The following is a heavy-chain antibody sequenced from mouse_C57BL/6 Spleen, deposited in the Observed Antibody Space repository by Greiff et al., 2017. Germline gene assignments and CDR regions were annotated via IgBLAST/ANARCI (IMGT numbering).Heavy chain of an antibody. V-gene: IGHV5-4*03. Sequence: EVKVVESGGGLVKPGGSLKLSCAASGFTFSGYAMSWVRQTPEKRLEWVATISDGGSYTYYPDNVKGRFTISRDNAKNNLYLQMGHLKSEDTAMYYCARSGNYFDYWGQGTTLTVSS. J-gene: IGHJ2*01. CDR1: GFTFSGYA. CDR3: ARSGNYFDY. CDR2: ISDGGSYT. D-gene: IGHD1-3*01.